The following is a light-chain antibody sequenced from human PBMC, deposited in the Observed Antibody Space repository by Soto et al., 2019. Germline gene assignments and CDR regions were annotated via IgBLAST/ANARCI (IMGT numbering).Light chain of an antibody. V-gene: IGLV1-44*01. CDR3: AAWDDSLNGLVV. CDR1: SSNIGTNT. J-gene: IGLJ2*01. CDR2: GNN. Sequence: QSVLTQPPSASGTPGQRVTISCSGSSSNIGTNTVNWYQQLPGTAPKLLIYGNNYRPSGVPDRFSGSKSGTSASLAISGLQSEDEADYHCAAWDDSLNGLVVFGGGTKVTVL.